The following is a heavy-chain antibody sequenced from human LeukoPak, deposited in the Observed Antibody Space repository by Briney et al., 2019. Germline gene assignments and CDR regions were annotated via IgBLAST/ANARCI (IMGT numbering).Heavy chain of an antibody. V-gene: IGHV3-30*04. CDR3: ARDPTAVANLPQYYLDY. D-gene: IGHD4-23*01. J-gene: IGHJ4*02. CDR1: GFTFSSYA. Sequence: GGSLRLSCAASGFTFSSYAMHWVRQAPGKGLEWVAVISYDRSLKYYADSVRGRFTISSDNSKNTLYLQMNSLRVEDTAVYYCARDPTAVANLPQYYLDYWGQGALVTVSA. CDR2: ISYDRSLK.